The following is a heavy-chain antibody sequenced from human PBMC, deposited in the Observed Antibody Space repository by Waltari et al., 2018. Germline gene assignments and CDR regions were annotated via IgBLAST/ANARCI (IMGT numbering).Heavy chain of an antibody. J-gene: IGHJ3*02. CDR1: GFTFEDYA. D-gene: IGHD3-16*01. CDR2: ISWNSGKA. V-gene: IGHV3-9*03. Sequence: EVQLVESGGGLVQPDRSLRLSCAASGFTFEDYAMHWVRPGVGKGLEWVSGISWNSGKAVYADSVKGRFTISRDNAKKSLYLQMNSLRPEDMALYYCAKDVQAHLGEADGVFDIWGQGTMVTVSS. CDR3: AKDVQAHLGEADGVFDI.